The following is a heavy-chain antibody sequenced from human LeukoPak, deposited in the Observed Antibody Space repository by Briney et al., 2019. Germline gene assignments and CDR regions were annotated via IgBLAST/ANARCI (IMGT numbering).Heavy chain of an antibody. CDR2: IYTSGST. V-gene: IGHV4-4*07. Sequence: SETLSLTCTVSGGSISSYYWSWIRQPAGKGLEWIGRIYTSGSTNYNPSLKSRVTMSVDTSKNQFSLKLSSVTAADTAVYYCASSNFWSGYYLNRYFDYWGQGTLVTVSS. CDR3: ASSNFWSGYYLNRYFDY. CDR1: GGSISSYY. J-gene: IGHJ4*02. D-gene: IGHD3-3*01.